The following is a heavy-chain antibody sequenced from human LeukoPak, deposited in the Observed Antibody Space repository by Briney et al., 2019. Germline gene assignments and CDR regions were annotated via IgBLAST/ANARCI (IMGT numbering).Heavy chain of an antibody. CDR1: GFTFSIYG. CDR2: ISYDGSNK. D-gene: IGHD1-14*01. CDR3: AKDMTKPLYYYYGIDV. J-gene: IGHJ6*02. V-gene: IGHV3-30*18. Sequence: GRSLRLSCAASGFTFSIYGMHWVRQAPGKGLEWVAVISYDGSNKYYADSVKGRFTISRDNSKNTLYLQMNSLRAEDTAVYYCAKDMTKPLYYYYGIDVWGQGTTVTVSS.